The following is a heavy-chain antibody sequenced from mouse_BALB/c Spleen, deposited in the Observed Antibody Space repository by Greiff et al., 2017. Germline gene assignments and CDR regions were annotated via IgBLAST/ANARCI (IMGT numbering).Heavy chain of an antibody. CDR3: ARRITPWYFDV. D-gene: IGHD2-4*01. Sequence: VQLQQSGAELAKPGASVKMSCKASGYTFTSYWMHWVKQRPGQGLEWIGYINPSTGYTEYNQKFKDKATLTADKSSSTAYMQLSSLTSEDSAVYYCARRITPWYFDVWGAGTMVTVSS. CDR2: INPSTGYT. V-gene: IGHV1-7*01. J-gene: IGHJ1*01. CDR1: GYTFTSYW.